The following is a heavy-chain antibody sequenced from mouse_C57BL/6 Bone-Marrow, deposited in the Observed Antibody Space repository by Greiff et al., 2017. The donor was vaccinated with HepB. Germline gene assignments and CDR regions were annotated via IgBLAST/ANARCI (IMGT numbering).Heavy chain of an antibody. CDR1: GFSLTSYG. Sequence: VQLQESGPGLVQPSQSLSITCTVSGFSLTSYGVHWVRQSPGKGLEWLGVIWRGGSTDYNEAFMSRLSITKDNSKSQVFFKMNSLQADDTAIYYCATGSRYYAMDYWGQGTSVTVSS. CDR3: ATGSRYYAMDY. V-gene: IGHV2-5*01. D-gene: IGHD1-1*01. J-gene: IGHJ4*01. CDR2: IWRGGST.